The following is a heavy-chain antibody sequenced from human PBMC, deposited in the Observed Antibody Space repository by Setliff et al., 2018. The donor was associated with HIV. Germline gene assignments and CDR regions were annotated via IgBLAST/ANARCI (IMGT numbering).Heavy chain of an antibody. CDR3: ARANCGGDFISPCGIDY. CDR2: INSYNGNT. Sequence: ASVKVSCKASGYTFTTYGVNWVRQAPGQGLEWMGWINSYNGNTKFAQRFQGRLTMTRDTSTSTVYMELSSLRSEDTAVYYCARANCGGDFISPCGIDYWGQGTLVTVSS. D-gene: IGHD2-21*02. CDR1: GYTFTTYG. J-gene: IGHJ4*02. V-gene: IGHV1-18*04.